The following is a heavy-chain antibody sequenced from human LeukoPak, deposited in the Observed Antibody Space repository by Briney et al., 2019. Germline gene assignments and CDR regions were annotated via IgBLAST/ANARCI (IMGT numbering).Heavy chain of an antibody. CDR3: AREGLVGGWFDP. J-gene: IGHJ5*02. V-gene: IGHV4-59*01. CDR1: GGSINNYY. D-gene: IGHD6-19*01. CDR2: IYYSGST. Sequence: SETLSLTCAVSGGSINNYYWSWIRQPPGKGLEWIGYIYYSGSTNYNPSLKSRVTISVDTSKNQFSLKLSSVTAADTAVYYCAREGLVGGWFDPWGQGTLVTVSS.